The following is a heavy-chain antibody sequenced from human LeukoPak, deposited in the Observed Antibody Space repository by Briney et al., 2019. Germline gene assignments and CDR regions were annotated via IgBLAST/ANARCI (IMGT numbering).Heavy chain of an antibody. J-gene: IGHJ4*02. CDR1: GFTFSTYG. V-gene: IGHV3-33*01. D-gene: IGHD6-13*01. Sequence: GGSLRLSCAASGFTFSTYGMHWVRQAPGKGLEWVAVIWYDGSNSYYADSVKGRFTISRDNSKNTLYLQMNSLRAEDTAVYYCARGDSSSWHFNYWGQGTLVTVSS. CDR2: IWYDGSNS. CDR3: ARGDSSSWHFNY.